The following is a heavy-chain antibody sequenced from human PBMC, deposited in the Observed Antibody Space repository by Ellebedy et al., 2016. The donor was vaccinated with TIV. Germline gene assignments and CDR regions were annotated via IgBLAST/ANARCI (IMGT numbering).Heavy chain of an antibody. CDR1: GFSFSGYY. CDR2: ITNSGTTA. V-gene: IGHV3-11*01. D-gene: IGHD2-15*01. Sequence: PGGSLRLSCAASGFSFSGYYMSWIRQAPGKGLEWVSYITNSGTTAYYADSVKGRFTISRDNAKNSLYLEMNSLRAEDTAVYYCARDRGYCGGGICYAYYFDYWGQGTLVTVSS. J-gene: IGHJ4*02. CDR3: ARDRGYCGGGICYAYYFDY.